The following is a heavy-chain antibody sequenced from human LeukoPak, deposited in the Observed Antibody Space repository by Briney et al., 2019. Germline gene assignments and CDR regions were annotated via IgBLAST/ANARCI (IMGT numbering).Heavy chain of an antibody. CDR3: ARAIAETRYCGGDCYYFDY. J-gene: IGHJ4*02. V-gene: IGHV4-59*01. CDR1: GGSISSYY. Sequence: SGTLSLTCTVSGGSISSYYWSWIRQPPGKGLEWIGYIYCSGSTNYNPSLKSRVTISVDTSKNQFSLKLSSVTAADTAVYYCARAIAETRYCGGDCYYFDYWGQGTLVTVSS. D-gene: IGHD2-21*02. CDR2: IYCSGST.